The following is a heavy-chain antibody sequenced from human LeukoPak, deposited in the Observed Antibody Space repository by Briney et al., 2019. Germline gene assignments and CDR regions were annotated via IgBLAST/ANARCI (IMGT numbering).Heavy chain of an antibody. J-gene: IGHJ4*02. Sequence: PGESRKISCKGSGYSFTSYWIGWVRQMPGKGLEWMGIIYPGDSDTRYSPSFQGQVTISADKSISTAYLQWSSLKASDTAMYYCARRGVGATMLYSFDYWGQGTLVTVSS. CDR2: IYPGDSDT. V-gene: IGHV5-51*01. CDR3: ARRGVGATMLYSFDY. CDR1: GYSFTSYW. D-gene: IGHD1-26*01.